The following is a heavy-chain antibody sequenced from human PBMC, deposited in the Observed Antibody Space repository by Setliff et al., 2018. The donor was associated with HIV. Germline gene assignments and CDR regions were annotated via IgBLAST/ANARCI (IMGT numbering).Heavy chain of an antibody. CDR1: GDSISSSSYY. Sequence: PSETLSLTCSVSGDSISSSSYYWGWIRQPPGKGLEWIGSIYYSGSTYYNPSLNSRVTISVDASKNQFSVKLSSVTAADTAVYYCASLPPLYDSSGYYFDYWGQGTLVTVSS. D-gene: IGHD3-22*01. CDR3: ASLPPLYDSSGYYFDY. V-gene: IGHV4-39*01. J-gene: IGHJ4*02. CDR2: IYYSGST.